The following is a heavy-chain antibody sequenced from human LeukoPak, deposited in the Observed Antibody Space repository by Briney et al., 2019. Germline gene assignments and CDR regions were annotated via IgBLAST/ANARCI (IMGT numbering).Heavy chain of an antibody. J-gene: IGHJ4*02. CDR2: TYYRSKWYN. CDR3: ARGSHSSSWYFDY. D-gene: IGHD6-13*01. CDR1: GDTVSSNSPT. V-gene: IGHV6-1*01. Sequence: SQTLSLTCAISGDTVSSNSPTWTWIRQSPSRGLEWLGSTYYRSKWYNDYAVTVKSRITINTDTSKNQFSLHLNSVTPGDPAVYYCARGSHSSSWYFDYWGQGTLVTVSS.